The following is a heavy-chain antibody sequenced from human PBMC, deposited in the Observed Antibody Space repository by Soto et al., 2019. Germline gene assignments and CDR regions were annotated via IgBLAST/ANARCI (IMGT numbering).Heavy chain of an antibody. CDR3: AREYSSGWRAEYFQH. D-gene: IGHD6-19*01. CDR1: GFTFSSYG. J-gene: IGHJ1*01. Sequence: GGSLRLSCAASGFTFSSYGMHWVRQAPGKGLEWVAVIWYDGSNKYYADSVKGRFTISRDNSKNTLYLQMNSLRAEDTAVYYCAREYSSGWRAEYFQHWGQGTLVTVSS. CDR2: IWYDGSNK. V-gene: IGHV3-33*01.